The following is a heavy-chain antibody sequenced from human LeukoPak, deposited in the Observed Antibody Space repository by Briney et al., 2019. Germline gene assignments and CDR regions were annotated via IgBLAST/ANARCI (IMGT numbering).Heavy chain of an antibody. CDR2: MNPNSGNT. J-gene: IGHJ4*02. D-gene: IGHD6-19*01. V-gene: IGHV1-8*03. Sequence: ASVKVSCKASGYAFTSYDIHWVRQAPGQGLEWMGWMNPNSGNTDYAQKFQGRVTITRDTSISTAYMELSSLRSEDTAVYFCARGPPQLQEFDYWGQGTLVTVSS. CDR3: ARGPPQLQEFDY. CDR1: GYAFTSYD.